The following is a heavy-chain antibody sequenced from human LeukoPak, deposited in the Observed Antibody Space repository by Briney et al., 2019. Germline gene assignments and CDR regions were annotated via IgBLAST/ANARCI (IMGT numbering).Heavy chain of an antibody. J-gene: IGHJ4*02. V-gene: IGHV4-34*01. D-gene: IGHD3-22*01. CDR3: ARSTPSSGQPFWGH. CDR2: INHSGST. CDR1: GGSFSGYY. Sequence: PSETLSLTCAVYGGSFSGYYWSWIRQPPGKVLEWIGEINHSGSTDYNPSLKSSVTISVDTSKNQFSLKMSSVAAADTAVYYCARSTPSSGQPFWGHWGQGTLVTVSS.